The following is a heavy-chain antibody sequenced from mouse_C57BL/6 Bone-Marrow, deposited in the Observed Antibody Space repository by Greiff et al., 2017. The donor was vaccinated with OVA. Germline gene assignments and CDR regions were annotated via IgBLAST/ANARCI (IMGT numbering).Heavy chain of an antibody. D-gene: IGHD2-10*02. CDR1: GYTFTSYG. CDR2: IYPRSGNT. J-gene: IGHJ2*01. CDR3: AMYGIYDYFDY. Sequence: QVQLQQSGAELARPGASVKLSCKASGYTFTSYGISWVKQRTGQGLEWIGEIYPRSGNTYYNEKFKGKATLTADTSSSTAYMELSSLTSEDSAVYFCAMYGIYDYFDYWGQGTTLTVSS. V-gene: IGHV1-81*01.